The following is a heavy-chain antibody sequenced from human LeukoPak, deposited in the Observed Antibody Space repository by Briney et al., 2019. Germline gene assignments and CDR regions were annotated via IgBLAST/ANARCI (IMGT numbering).Heavy chain of an antibody. CDR1: GYSFTSYW. J-gene: IGHJ5*02. D-gene: IGHD3-3*01. CDR3: ARGMGDFWSGYYRGRWFDP. V-gene: IGHV5-51*01. CDR2: IYPGDSDT. Sequence: GESLKISCKGSGYSFTSYWIGWVRQMPGKGLEWMGIIYPGDSDTRYSPSFQGQVTISADKSISTAYLQWSSLKASDTAMYYCARGMGDFWSGYYRGRWFDPWGQGTLVTVSS.